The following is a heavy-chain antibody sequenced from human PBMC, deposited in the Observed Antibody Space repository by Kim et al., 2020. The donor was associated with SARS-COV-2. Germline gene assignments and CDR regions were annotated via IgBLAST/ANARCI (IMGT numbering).Heavy chain of an antibody. D-gene: IGHD3-22*01. Sequence: SETLSLTCTVSGGSISSSSYYWGWIRQPPGKGLEWIGSIYYSGSTYYNPSLKSRVTISVDTSKNQFSLKLSSVTAADTAVYYCARRLVYYDSSGIDYWGQGTLVTVSS. J-gene: IGHJ4*02. CDR2: IYYSGST. CDR1: GGSISSSSYY. V-gene: IGHV4-39*01. CDR3: ARRLVYYDSSGIDY.